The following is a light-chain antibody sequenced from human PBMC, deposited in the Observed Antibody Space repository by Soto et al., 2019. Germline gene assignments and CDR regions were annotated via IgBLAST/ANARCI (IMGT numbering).Light chain of an antibody. Sequence: QSALTQPASVSGSPGQSITISCTGTSSDVGGYNYVSWYQHHPGKAPKLMIYEVSFRHSGFSDRFSGSKSGNTASLTISGLQVEDEAEYYCSSYTSSSTLVFGGGTKLTVL. CDR1: SSDVGGYNY. J-gene: IGLJ2*01. CDR2: EVS. V-gene: IGLV2-14*01. CDR3: SSYTSSSTLV.